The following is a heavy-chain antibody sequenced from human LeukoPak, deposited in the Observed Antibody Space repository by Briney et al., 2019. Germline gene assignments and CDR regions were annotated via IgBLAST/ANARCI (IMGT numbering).Heavy chain of an antibody. CDR2: ISAYNGNT. J-gene: IGHJ4*02. CDR1: GYTFTSYG. D-gene: IGHD3-22*01. Sequence: GASVKVSCTASGYTFTSYGISWVRQAPGQGLEWMGWISAYNGNTNYAQKLQGRVTMTTDTSTSTAYMELRSLRSDDTAVYYCARVSTSSGYYLFDYWGQGTLVTVSS. V-gene: IGHV1-18*01. CDR3: ARVSTSSGYYLFDY.